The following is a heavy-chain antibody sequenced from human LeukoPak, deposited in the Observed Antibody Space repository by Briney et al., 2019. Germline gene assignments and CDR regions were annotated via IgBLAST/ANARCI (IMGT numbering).Heavy chain of an antibody. V-gene: IGHV4-34*01. J-gene: IGHJ4*02. Sequence: PSETLSLTCAVYGGSFSGYYWSWIRQPPGKGLEWIGEINHSGSTNYNPSLKSRVTISVDTSKNQFSLKLSSVTAADTAVYYCARRITMVRGVIITRRPTHFDYWGQGTLVTVSS. D-gene: IGHD3-10*01. CDR1: GGSFSGYY. CDR2: INHSGST. CDR3: ARRITMVRGVIITRRPTHFDY.